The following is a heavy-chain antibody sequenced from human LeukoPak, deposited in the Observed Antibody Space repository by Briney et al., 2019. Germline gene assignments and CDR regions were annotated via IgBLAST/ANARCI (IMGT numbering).Heavy chain of an antibody. D-gene: IGHD4-11*01. CDR1: GYTFTNYG. CDR2: INPNSGGT. Sequence: SVKVSCKASGYTFTNYGISWVRQAPGQGLEWMGWINPNSGGTNYAQKFQGRVTMTRDTSISTAYMELSRLRSDDTAVYYCARWMTTVITPDYWGQGTLVTVSS. V-gene: IGHV1-2*02. J-gene: IGHJ4*02. CDR3: ARWMTTVITPDY.